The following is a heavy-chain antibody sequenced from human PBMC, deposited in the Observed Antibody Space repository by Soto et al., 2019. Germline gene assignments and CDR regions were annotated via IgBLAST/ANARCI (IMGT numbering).Heavy chain of an antibody. V-gene: IGHV3-30*03. CDR3: ARVGEGAEENGGGAFDT. CDR2: ISYDGSNK. CDR1: GFTFSSYG. D-gene: IGHD1-26*01. J-gene: IGHJ3*02. Sequence: QVQLVESGGGVVQPGRSLRLSCAASGFTFSSYGMHWVRQAPGKGLEWVAVISYDGSNKYYADSVKGRFTISRDNAKKTLYLELNSLRTEDTAVYYRARVGEGAEENGGGAFDTWGQGTMV.